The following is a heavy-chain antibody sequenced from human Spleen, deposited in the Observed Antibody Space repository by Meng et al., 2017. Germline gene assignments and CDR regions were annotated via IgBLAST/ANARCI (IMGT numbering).Heavy chain of an antibody. CDR2: IIPIFGTA. CDR3: ATPIRDKLIIRRDWYFDL. V-gene: IGHV1-69*01. J-gene: IGHJ2*01. Sequence: QVQRGESGDEVKKPGSSVKVSWKASGGTFSSYAISWVRQAPGQGLEWMGGIIPIFGTANYAQKFQGRVTITADESTSTAYMELSSLRSEDTAVYYCATPIRDKLIIRRDWYFDLWGRGTLVTVSS. D-gene: IGHD3-10*01. CDR1: GGTFSSYA.